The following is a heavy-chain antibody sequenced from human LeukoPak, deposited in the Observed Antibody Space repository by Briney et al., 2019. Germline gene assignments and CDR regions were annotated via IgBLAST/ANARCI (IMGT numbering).Heavy chain of an antibody. J-gene: IGHJ4*02. CDR2: ISGSGGNT. V-gene: IGHV3-23*01. Sequence: GGSLRLSCAASGFTFSSYGMSWVRQAPGKGLEWVSAISGSGGNTYYADSVKGRFTISRDNPKNTLYLQMNSLRAEDTALYYCAKDRPGYQPLDWGQGTLVTVSS. CDR3: AKDRPGYQPLD. D-gene: IGHD2-2*01. CDR1: GFTFSSYG.